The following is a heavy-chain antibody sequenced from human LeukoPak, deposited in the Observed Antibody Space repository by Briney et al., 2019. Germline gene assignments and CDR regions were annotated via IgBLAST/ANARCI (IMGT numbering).Heavy chain of an antibody. D-gene: IGHD3-3*01. CDR2: IYSGGST. Sequence: PGGSLRLSCAASGFTVSSNYMSWVRQAPGKGLEWVSVIYSGGSTYYADSVKGRFTISRDNSKNTLYLQMNSLRAEDTAVYYCAWRVTIFGVVINSQYDYWGQGTLVTVSS. CDR3: AWRVTIFGVVINSQYDY. V-gene: IGHV3-53*01. CDR1: GFTVSSNY. J-gene: IGHJ4*02.